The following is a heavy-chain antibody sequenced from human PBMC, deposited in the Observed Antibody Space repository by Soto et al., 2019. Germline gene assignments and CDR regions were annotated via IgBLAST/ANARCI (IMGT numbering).Heavy chain of an antibody. CDR3: AHRRPYSNSPEYFFDY. Sequence: QITLKESGPTLVKPTQTLTLTCTFSGFSLSTSGVDVGWIRQPPGKDLEWLALIYWDDDKRYSPSLKSRLTITKDTSKNQVVLTITNLDPLDTATYYCAHRRPYSNSPEYFFDYWGQGTLVTVSS. D-gene: IGHD6-6*01. V-gene: IGHV2-5*02. CDR1: GFSLSTSGVD. J-gene: IGHJ4*02. CDR2: IYWDDDK.